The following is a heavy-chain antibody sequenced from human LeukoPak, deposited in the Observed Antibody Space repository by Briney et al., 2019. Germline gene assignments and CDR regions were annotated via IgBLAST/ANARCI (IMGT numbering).Heavy chain of an antibody. Sequence: GESLXISCKGSGYKFTSYWIGWVRQMPXKGLEWMGLINPGDSDTRYSPSFQGQVTISADKSVSTAYLQWSRLKASDTAMYYCARGNNENYYDWFDPWGQGTLVTVSS. CDR3: ARGNNENYYDWFDP. D-gene: IGHD3-22*01. V-gene: IGHV5-51*01. CDR1: GYKFTSYW. J-gene: IGHJ5*02. CDR2: INPGDSDT.